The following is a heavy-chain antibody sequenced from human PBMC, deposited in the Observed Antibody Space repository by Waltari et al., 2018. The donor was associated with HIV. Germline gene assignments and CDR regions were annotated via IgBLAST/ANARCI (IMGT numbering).Heavy chain of an antibody. CDR2: MKPNSGNT. Sequence: QVQLVQSGAEVKKPGASVKVSCKASGYTFTSYDINWVRQATGQGLEWMGWMKPNSGNTGYAHKFQGRVTMTRNTSISTAYMELSSLRSEDTAVYYCAREISDSSGYYYYYGMDVWGQGTTVTVSS. CDR3: AREISDSSGYYYYYGMDV. V-gene: IGHV1-8*01. CDR1: GYTFTSYD. D-gene: IGHD3-22*01. J-gene: IGHJ6*02.